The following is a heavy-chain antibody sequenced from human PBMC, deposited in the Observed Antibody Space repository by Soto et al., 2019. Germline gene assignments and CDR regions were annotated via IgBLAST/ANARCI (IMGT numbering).Heavy chain of an antibody. D-gene: IGHD3-9*01. V-gene: IGHV2-5*02. CDR1: GISLTNSRVS. J-gene: IGHJ6*02. CDR3: AQMDFDLYGMDV. CDR2: IYWDDAK. Sequence: QITLTESGPTLVKPTQTLTLTCTFSGISLTNSRVSVSWIRQPPGKALEWLAVIYWDDAKHFSPSQKSRLTITKDTSNTHVVLTMTNMDSVDTATYFCAQMDFDLYGMDVWVQGTTVIVSS.